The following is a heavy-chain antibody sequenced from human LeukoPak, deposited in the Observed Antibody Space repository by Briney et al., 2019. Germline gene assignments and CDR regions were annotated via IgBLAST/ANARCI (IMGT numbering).Heavy chain of an antibody. Sequence: TLSLTCTVSGGSISSGGYYSSWIRQHPGKGLGWIGYIYYSGSTYYNPSLKSRVTISVDTSKNQFSVKLSSVTAADTAVYYCARDSSGYSRFDPWGQGTLVTVSS. CDR2: IYYSGST. CDR3: ARDSSGYSRFDP. CDR1: GGSISSGGYY. D-gene: IGHD3-22*01. J-gene: IGHJ5*02. V-gene: IGHV4-31*03.